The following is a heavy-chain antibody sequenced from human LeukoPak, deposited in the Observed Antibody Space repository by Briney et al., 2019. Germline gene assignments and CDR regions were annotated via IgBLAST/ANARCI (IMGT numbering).Heavy chain of an antibody. Sequence: PGGSLRLSCAASGFTFSNYAMHWVRQAPGKGLEWVAVISYDVSNKHYADSVKGRFTISRDNSKNTLFLQMSSLRAEDTAVYYCASPVGATYSSFDHWGQGTLVTVPS. V-gene: IGHV3-30-3*01. CDR3: ASPVGATYSSFDH. CDR2: ISYDVSNK. CDR1: GFTFSNYA. J-gene: IGHJ4*02. D-gene: IGHD2-15*01.